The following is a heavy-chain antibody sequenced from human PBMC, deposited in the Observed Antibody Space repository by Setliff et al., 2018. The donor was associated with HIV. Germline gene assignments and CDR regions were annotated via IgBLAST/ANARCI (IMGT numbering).Heavy chain of an antibody. CDR2: VYHSGTT. CDR1: GYSISTAYY. V-gene: IGHV4-38-2*01. Sequence: SETLSLTCAVSGYSISTAYYWGWIRQPPGKGLEWIGSVYHSGTTYYNPSLKSRVTISVDMSNNQFSLKVTSVAAADTAAYYCMRGRSITIFGVAYFDFWGQGTQVTVSS. J-gene: IGHJ4*02. D-gene: IGHD3-3*01. CDR3: MRGRSITIFGVAYFDF.